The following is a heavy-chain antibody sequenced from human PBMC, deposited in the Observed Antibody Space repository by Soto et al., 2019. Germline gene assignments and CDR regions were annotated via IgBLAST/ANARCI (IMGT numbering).Heavy chain of an antibody. CDR1: GFTFSSYA. CDR2: ISGSGSST. Sequence: PGGSLRLSCAASGFTFSSYAMNWVRQAPGKGPEWVSVISGSGSSTYYADSVKGRFTISRDNSKNTLYLQMSSLRAEDTAVYYCARRSPSWAFDIWGQGTMVTVS. V-gene: IGHV3-23*01. D-gene: IGHD2-15*01. J-gene: IGHJ3*02. CDR3: ARRSPSWAFDI.